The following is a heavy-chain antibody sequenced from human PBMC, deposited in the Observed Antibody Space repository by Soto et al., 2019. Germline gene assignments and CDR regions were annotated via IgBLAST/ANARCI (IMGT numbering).Heavy chain of an antibody. J-gene: IGHJ3*02. CDR1: GFTFSSYS. V-gene: IGHV3-21*01. D-gene: IGHD6-13*01. CDR3: ARTQQQEVTDAFDI. Sequence: EVQLVESGGGLVKPGGSLRLSCAASGFTFSSYSMNWVRQAPGKGLEWVSSISSSSSYIYYADSVKGRFTISRDNAKNSLYLQMNSLRAEDTAVYYCARTQQQEVTDAFDIWGQGTMVTVSS. CDR2: ISSSSSYI.